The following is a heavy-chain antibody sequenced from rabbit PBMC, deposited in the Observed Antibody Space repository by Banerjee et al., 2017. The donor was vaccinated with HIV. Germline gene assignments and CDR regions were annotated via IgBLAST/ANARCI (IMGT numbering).Heavy chain of an antibody. CDR2: IGTGSGIT. V-gene: IGHV1S45*01. CDR1: GFSFSGGYD. D-gene: IGHD4-2*01. J-gene: IGHJ4*01. Sequence: QEQLEESGGGLVKPEGSLKLTCTASGFSFSGGYDMCWGRQAPGKGLEWIACIGTGSGITYYASWAKGRFTISKASSTTVTLQMTSLTAADTATYFCARSDYADNGGRLNLWGQGTLVTVS. CDR3: ARSDYADNGGRLNL.